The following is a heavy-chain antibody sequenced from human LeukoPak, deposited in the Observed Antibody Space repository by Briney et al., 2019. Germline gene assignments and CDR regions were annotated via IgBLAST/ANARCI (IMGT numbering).Heavy chain of an antibody. CDR3: VRDRYYSLGSFYQMDV. CDR2: IDPNSGGT. CDR1: GYTFIAYY. J-gene: IGHJ6*02. V-gene: IGHV1-2*02. Sequence: ASVKVSCKASGYTFIAYYIHWVRQAPGQGLEWMGWIDPNSGGTDYEQKFQGRVTMTRDTSISTAYMEVNRLRSDDTAVYYCVRDRYYSLGSFYQMDVWGQGTTVTVSS. D-gene: IGHD3-10*01.